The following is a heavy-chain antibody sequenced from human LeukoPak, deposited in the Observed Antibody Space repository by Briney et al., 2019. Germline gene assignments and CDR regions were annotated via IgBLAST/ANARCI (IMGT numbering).Heavy chain of an antibody. Sequence: PSETLSLTCTVSGDSFSSVTDYWAWIRQPPGKGLEWIGYIYYSGSTKYNPSLKSRVTISVDTSKNQFSLKLSSVTAADTAVYYCARTSAIYHYYMDVWGKGTTVTVSS. V-gene: IGHV4-61*01. J-gene: IGHJ6*03. CDR1: GDSFSSVTDY. CDR3: ARTSAIYHYYMDV. D-gene: IGHD2-21*01. CDR2: IYYSGST.